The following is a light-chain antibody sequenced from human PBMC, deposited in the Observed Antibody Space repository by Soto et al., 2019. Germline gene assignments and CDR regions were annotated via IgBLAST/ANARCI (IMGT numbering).Light chain of an antibody. CDR3: CSYTGASTYV. CDR1: SGDVGGYNY. V-gene: IGLV2-14*01. CDR2: AVT. J-gene: IGLJ1*01. Sequence: QSALTQPASVSGSPGQSVTISCAGTSGDVGGYNYVSWYQQHPGKAPKLMIHAVTNRPSGVSNRVSGSKSGNTASLTISSLQAEDEADYYCCSYTGASTYVFGTGTKLTVL.